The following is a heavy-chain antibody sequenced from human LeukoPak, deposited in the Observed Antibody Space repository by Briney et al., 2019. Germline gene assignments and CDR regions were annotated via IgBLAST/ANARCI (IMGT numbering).Heavy chain of an antibody. D-gene: IGHD3-10*01. Sequence: PGGSLRLSCAASGFTFSSYEMNWVRQAPGKGLEWVSYISSSGSAIYYAGSVKGRFTISRDNAKNSLYLQMNSLRAEDTAVYFCARDVEEYYYGSGSSPLRYFDYWGQGTLVTVSS. CDR2: ISSSGSAI. V-gene: IGHV3-48*03. J-gene: IGHJ4*02. CDR3: ARDVEEYYYGSGSSPLRYFDY. CDR1: GFTFSSYE.